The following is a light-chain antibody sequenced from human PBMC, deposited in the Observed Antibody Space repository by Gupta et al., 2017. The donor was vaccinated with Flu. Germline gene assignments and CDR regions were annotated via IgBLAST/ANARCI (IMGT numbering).Light chain of an antibody. CDR2: LGS. CDR3: MQALQSTWT. J-gene: IGKJ1*01. CDR1: QSLLLSNGYKL. V-gene: IGKV2-28*01. Sequence: DIVLTQSPLSLPVTPGEPASISCRSSQSLLLSNGYKLLDWYLQEAGQSPQLLVYLGSNRASGVPGKFRGSGSGTDFTLKIRRVEAGDVGVYYCMQALQSTWTFGQGTKVEIK.